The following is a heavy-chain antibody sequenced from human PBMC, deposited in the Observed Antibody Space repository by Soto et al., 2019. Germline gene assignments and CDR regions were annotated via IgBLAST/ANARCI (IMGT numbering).Heavy chain of an antibody. CDR1: GFTFSSYA. CDR2: ISYDGSNK. V-gene: IGHV3-30-3*01. D-gene: IGHD6-19*01. CDR3: ARAYSRGAGGDYFDY. Sequence: ESGGGVVQPGRSLRLSCAASGFTFSSYAMHWVRQAPGKGLEWVAVISYDGSNKYYADSVKGRFTISRDNSKNTLYLQMNSLRAEDTAVYYCARAYSRGAGGDYFDYWGQGTLVTVSS. J-gene: IGHJ4*02.